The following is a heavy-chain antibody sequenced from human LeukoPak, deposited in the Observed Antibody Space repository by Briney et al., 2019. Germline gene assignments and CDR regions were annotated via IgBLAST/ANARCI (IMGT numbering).Heavy chain of an antibody. CDR2: IIPILGIA. CDR1: AGTFSSYA. J-gene: IGHJ5*02. V-gene: IGHV1-69*04. CDR3: ARDSFHGGYCSGGSCSNWFDP. Sequence: SVKVSCKASAGTFSSYAISWVRQAPGQGLEWMGRIIPILGIANYAQTFQGRVTITADKSTSTAYMELSSLRSEDTAVYYCARDSFHGGYCSGGSCSNWFDPWGQGTLVTVSS. D-gene: IGHD2-15*01.